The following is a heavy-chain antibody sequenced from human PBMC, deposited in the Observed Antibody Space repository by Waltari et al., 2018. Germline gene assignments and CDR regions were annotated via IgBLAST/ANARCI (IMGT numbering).Heavy chain of an antibody. CDR1: GYSVTTSW. D-gene: IGHD4-4*01. V-gene: IGHV5-51*01. Sequence: EVQLVQSGAEVNKPGESLRISWKGFGYSVTTSWIGWLRQMPGKDLEWMGTIYGGDSDTRYSPSFEGQVTIAFDKSLSTAYLQWSSLKASDTAIYYCARRASTYYYFDYWGQGTLVTVSS. J-gene: IGHJ4*02. CDR3: ARRASTYYYFDY. CDR2: IYGGDSDT.